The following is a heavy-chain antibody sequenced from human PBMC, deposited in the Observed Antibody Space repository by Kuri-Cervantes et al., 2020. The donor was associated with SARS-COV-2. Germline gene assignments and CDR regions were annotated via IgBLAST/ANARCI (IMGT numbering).Heavy chain of an antibody. CDR3: AKRLAQQLPGGFDS. Sequence: GESLKISCAASGFTFSTYAMSWVRQAPGKGLEWVAALSADGGSTYYADPVKGRFTVSRDNSKNTLHLQVDNLRAEDTAVYYCAKRLAQQLPGGFDSWGQGTRVTRYS. CDR1: GFTFSTYA. CDR2: LSADGGST. D-gene: IGHD6-13*01. V-gene: IGHV3-23*01. J-gene: IGHJ4*02.